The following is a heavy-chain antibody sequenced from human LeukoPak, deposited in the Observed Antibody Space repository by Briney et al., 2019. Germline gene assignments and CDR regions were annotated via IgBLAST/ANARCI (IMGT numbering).Heavy chain of an antibody. CDR3: ARSMYYYDSSGYYY. J-gene: IGHJ4*02. D-gene: IGHD3-22*01. CDR2: IKQDGSEK. Sequence: GGSLRLSCAASGFTFSSYWMSWVSQAPGKGLEWVANIKQDGSEKYYVDSVKGRFTISRDNAKNSLYLQMNSLRAEDTAVYYCARSMYYYDSSGYYYWGQGTLVTVSS. V-gene: IGHV3-7*03. CDR1: GFTFSSYW.